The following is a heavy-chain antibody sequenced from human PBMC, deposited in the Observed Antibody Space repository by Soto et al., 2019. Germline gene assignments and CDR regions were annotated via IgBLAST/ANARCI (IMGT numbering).Heavy chain of an antibody. CDR1: GGSISSSSYY. CDR2: IYYSGST. V-gene: IGHV4-39*01. J-gene: IGHJ4*02. Sequence: ETLSLTCTVSGGSISSSSYYWGWIRQPPGKGLEWIGSIYYSGSTYYNPSLKSRVTISVDTSKNQFSLKLSSVTAADTAVYYCARCHQRGYSYGYSDYWGQGTLVTVSS. CDR3: ARCHQRGYSYGYSDY. D-gene: IGHD5-18*01.